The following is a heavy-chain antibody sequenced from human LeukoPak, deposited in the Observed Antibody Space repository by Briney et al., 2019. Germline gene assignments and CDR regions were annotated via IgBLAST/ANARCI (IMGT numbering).Heavy chain of an antibody. D-gene: IGHD3-16*01. J-gene: IGHJ4*02. CDR1: GGSISSGGYY. V-gene: IGHV4-31*03. CDR2: IYYSGST. Sequence: SQTLSLTCTVSGGSISSGGYYWSWIRQHPGKGLEWIGYIYYSGSTYYNPSLKGRVTISVDTSKNQFSLKLSSVTAADTAVYYCARGGGFEYYFDYWGQGTLVTVSS. CDR3: ARGGGFEYYFDY.